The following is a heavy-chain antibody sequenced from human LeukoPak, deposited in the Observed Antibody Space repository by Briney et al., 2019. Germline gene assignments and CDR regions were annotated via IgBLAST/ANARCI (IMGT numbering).Heavy chain of an antibody. CDR3: ARVSGGSHYPNYFDY. CDR1: GFTFSSYE. CDR2: ISSSGSTI. J-gene: IGHJ4*02. D-gene: IGHD1-26*01. V-gene: IGHV3-48*03. Sequence: GGSLRLSCAASGFTFSSYEMNWFRQAPGKGLEWVSYISSSGSTIYYADSVKGRFTISRDNAKNSLYLQMNSLRAEDTAVYYCARVSGGSHYPNYFDYWGQGTLVTVSS.